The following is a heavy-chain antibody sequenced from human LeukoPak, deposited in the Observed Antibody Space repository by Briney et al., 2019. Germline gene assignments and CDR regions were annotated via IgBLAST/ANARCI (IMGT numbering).Heavy chain of an antibody. Sequence: ASVKVSCKASGYTFTVYYMHWVRQAPGQGLEWMGWINPNSGGTNYAQTFQGRVTMTRDTCISTAYMELSRLRSDDTAVYYCARELGEPDAFDIWGQGTMVTVSS. CDR1: GYTFTVYY. CDR2: INPNSGGT. D-gene: IGHD3-16*01. CDR3: ARELGEPDAFDI. J-gene: IGHJ3*02. V-gene: IGHV1-2*02.